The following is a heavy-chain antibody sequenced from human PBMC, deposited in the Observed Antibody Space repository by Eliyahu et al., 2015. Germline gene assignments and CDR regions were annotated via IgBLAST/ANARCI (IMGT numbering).Heavy chain of an antibody. CDR2: IKSKTDGGTT. CDR1: GFTFSNAW. V-gene: IGHV3-15*01. Sequence: GGLVKPGGSLRLSCAASGFTFSNAWMSWVRQAPGKGLEWVGRIKSKTDGGTTDYAAPVKGRFTISRDDSKNTLYLQMNSLKTEEPALYFFSTARRGVGAYFDYWGQGTLVTVSS. D-gene: IGHD1-26*01. J-gene: IGHJ4*02. CDR3: STARRGVGAYFDY.